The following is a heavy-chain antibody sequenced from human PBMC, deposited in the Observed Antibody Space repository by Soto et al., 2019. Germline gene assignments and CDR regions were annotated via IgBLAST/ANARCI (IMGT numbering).Heavy chain of an antibody. D-gene: IGHD3-3*01. V-gene: IGHV3-7*04. Sequence: GGSLRLSCAASGFTFSSYWMSRVRQAPGKGLEWVANIKQDGSEKYYVDSVKGRFTISRDNAKNSLYLQMNSLRAEDTAVYYCARAPFQYYDFWSGYENWFDPWGQGTLVTVSS. CDR3: ARAPFQYYDFWSGYENWFDP. CDR1: GFTFSSYW. J-gene: IGHJ5*02. CDR2: IKQDGSEK.